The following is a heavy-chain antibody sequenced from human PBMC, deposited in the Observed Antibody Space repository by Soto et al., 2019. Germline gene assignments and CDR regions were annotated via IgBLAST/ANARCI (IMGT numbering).Heavy chain of an antibody. CDR1: GGSISSSGYY. V-gene: IGHV4-61*08. J-gene: IGHJ4*02. CDR3: ARGNIVATIINY. D-gene: IGHD5-12*01. Sequence: SETLSLTCTVSGGSISSSGYYWSWIRQPPGKGLEWIGYIYYSGSTYYNPSLKSRVTISVDTSKNQFSLKLSSVTAADTAVYYCARGNIVATIINYWGQGTLVTVSS. CDR2: IYYSGST.